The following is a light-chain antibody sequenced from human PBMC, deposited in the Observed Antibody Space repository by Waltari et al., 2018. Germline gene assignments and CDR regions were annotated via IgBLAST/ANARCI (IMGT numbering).Light chain of an antibody. CDR3: CSYAGSTTWL. V-gene: IGLV2-23*02. Sequence: QSALTQPASVSGSPGQSLTISCTGSNSDVGHYNLVSWYQQHPGKAPNLLLYEVNQRPSGVSSRFSGSKSGITASLTISGLQAEDEADFYCCSYAGSTTWLFGGGTRLTVL. CDR2: EVN. CDR1: NSDVGHYNL. J-gene: IGLJ2*01.